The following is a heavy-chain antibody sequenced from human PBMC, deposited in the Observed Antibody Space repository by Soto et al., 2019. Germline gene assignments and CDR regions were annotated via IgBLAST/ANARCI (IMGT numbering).Heavy chain of an antibody. V-gene: IGHV4-34*01. D-gene: IGHD2-2*01. CDR3: ARAGGYCSSTSCPYYFDY. J-gene: IGHJ4*02. Sequence: SETLSLTCAVYGGSFSGYYWSWIRQPPGKGLEWIGEINHSGSTNYNPSLKSRVTISVDTSKNQFSLKLSSVTAADTAVYYCARAGGYCSSTSCPYYFDYWGQGTLVTVSS. CDR1: GGSFSGYY. CDR2: INHSGST.